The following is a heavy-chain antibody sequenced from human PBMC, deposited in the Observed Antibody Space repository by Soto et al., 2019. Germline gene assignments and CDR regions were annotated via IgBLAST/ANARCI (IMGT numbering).Heavy chain of an antibody. J-gene: IGHJ5*02. D-gene: IGHD6-13*01. CDR3: ARGIAAAGTRWFDP. CDR1: GGTFSSYA. V-gene: IGHV1-69*13. Sequence: ASVKVSCKASGGTFSSYAISWVRQVPGQGLEWMGGIIPIFGTANYAQKFQGRVTITADESTSTAYMELSSLRSEDTAVYYCARGIAAAGTRWFDPWGQGILVTSPQ. CDR2: IIPIFGTA.